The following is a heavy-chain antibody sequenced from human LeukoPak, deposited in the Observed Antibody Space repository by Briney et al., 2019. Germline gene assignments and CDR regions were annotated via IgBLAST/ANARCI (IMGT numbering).Heavy chain of an antibody. D-gene: IGHD6-6*01. CDR2: VYYGGKT. Sequence: SETLSLTFTVSDDSISSGAYSWVWVRQPPGKGLEFIGTVYYGGKTYYNPSLKSRVTMSVDTPKKHFSLNLTSVNAADTAVYYCARLRAARYFFDYWGQGARVTVSS. V-gene: IGHV4-39*02. CDR1: DDSISSGAYS. J-gene: IGHJ4*02. CDR3: ARLRAARYFFDY.